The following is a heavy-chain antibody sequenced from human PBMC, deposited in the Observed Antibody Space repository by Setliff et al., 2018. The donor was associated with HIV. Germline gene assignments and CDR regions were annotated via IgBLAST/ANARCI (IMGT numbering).Heavy chain of an antibody. V-gene: IGHV4-39*07. CDR3: ARVKSGSLGGYVDY. Sequence: PSETLSLTCTVSGGSISSSSYYWGWIRQPPGKGLEWIGSIYYSGSIYYNPSLKSRVTISVDTSKNQFSLKLSSVTAADTAVYYCARVKSGSLGGYVDYWGQGTLVTVS. CDR2: IYYSGSI. D-gene: IGHD3-10*01. J-gene: IGHJ4*02. CDR1: GGSISSSSYY.